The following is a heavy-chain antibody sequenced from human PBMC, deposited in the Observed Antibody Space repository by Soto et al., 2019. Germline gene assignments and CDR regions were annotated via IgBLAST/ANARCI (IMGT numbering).Heavy chain of an antibody. J-gene: IGHJ3*02. Sequence: QVQLVESGGGVVQPGRSLRLSCAASGFTFSSYGMHWVRQAPGKGLEWVAVIWYDGSNKYYADSVKGRFTISRDNSKNTLYLQMNSLRAEDTALYYCARENLAVAGAPDAFDIWGQGTMVTVSS. CDR1: GFTFSSYG. CDR2: IWYDGSNK. V-gene: IGHV3-33*01. CDR3: ARENLAVAGAPDAFDI. D-gene: IGHD6-19*01.